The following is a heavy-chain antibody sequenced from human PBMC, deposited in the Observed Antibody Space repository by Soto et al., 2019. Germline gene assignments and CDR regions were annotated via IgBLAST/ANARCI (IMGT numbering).Heavy chain of an antibody. CDR3: ARGESVVGDY. Sequence: QVQLVQSGAEEKKPGASVKVSCKASGYTFTSYAMHSVRQAPGQRLEWMGWINAGNSNTKCSQKFQDRVTITRDTSASTAYMELSSLRSEDTAVYYCARGESVVGDYWGQGTLVTVSS. D-gene: IGHD2-15*01. CDR2: INAGNSNT. CDR1: GYTFTSYA. J-gene: IGHJ4*02. V-gene: IGHV1-3*05.